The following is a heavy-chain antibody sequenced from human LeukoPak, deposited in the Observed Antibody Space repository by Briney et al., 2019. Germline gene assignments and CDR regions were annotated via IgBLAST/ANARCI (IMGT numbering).Heavy chain of an antibody. D-gene: IGHD6-6*01. CDR2: IYYSVST. J-gene: IGHJ4*02. V-gene: IGHV4-59*01. CDR3: ARAYSSSSPFDY. CDR1: GGSISSYY. Sequence: SETLSLTCTLSGGSISSYYWSWIRQPPGKGLEWIGYIYYSVSTNYNPSLKSRVTISVDTSKNQFSLKLSSVTAADTAVYYCARAYSSSSPFDYWGQGTLVTVSS.